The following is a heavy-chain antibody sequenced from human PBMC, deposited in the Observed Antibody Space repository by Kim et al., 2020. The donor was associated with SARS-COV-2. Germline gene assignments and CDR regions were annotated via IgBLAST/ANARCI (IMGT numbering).Heavy chain of an antibody. J-gene: IGHJ4*02. Sequence: SETLSLTCTVSGYSLSSDYWSWNRQPAGKGLEWIGRIYTSGRTNYNPSLQSRVTISVDMSKNQFSLKLSSVIAADTAVYYCASSLGHWGQGTLVTVS. D-gene: IGHD3-16*02. CDR3: ASSLGH. CDR2: IYTSGRT. V-gene: IGHV4-4*07. CDR1: GYSLSSDY.